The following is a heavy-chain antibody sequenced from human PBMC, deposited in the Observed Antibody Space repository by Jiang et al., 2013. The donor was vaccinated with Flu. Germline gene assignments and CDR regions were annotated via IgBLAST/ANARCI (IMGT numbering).Heavy chain of an antibody. V-gene: IGHV1-69*10. Sequence: GTFSSYAISWVRQAPGQGLEWMGGIIPILGIANYAQKFQGRVTITADKSTSTAYMELSSLRSEDTAVYYCARDKGSLKYYYYGMDVWGQGTTVTVSS. CDR3: ARDKGSLKYYYYGMDV. J-gene: IGHJ6*02. CDR2: IIPILGIA. CDR1: GTFSSYA.